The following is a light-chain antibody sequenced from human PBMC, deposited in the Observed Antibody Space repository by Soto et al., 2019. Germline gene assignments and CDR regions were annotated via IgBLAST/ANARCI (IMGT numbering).Light chain of an antibody. CDR2: DND. CDR3: GTWETSLSAVV. V-gene: IGLV1-51*01. Sequence: QSVLTQPPSMSAAPGQRVTITCSGRSSNIGNNYVFWYQQFPGTAPKVLIYDNDKRPSGVPDRFSGSKSGTSATLGITGLQTGDEADYYCGTWETSLSAVVFGGGTKLTVL. CDR1: SSNIGNNY. J-gene: IGLJ2*01.